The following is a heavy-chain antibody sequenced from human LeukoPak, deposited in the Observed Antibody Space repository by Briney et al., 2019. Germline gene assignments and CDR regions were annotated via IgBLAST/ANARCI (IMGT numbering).Heavy chain of an antibody. J-gene: IGHJ5*02. CDR3: ARDLIVIAAAGSNWLDP. Sequence: GGSLRLSCAASGFTFSSYAMHWVRQAPGKGLEWVAVISYDGSNKYYADSVKGRFTISRDNSKNTLYLQMNSLRAEDTAVYYCARDLIVIAAAGSNWLDPWGQGTLVTVSS. CDR2: ISYDGSNK. V-gene: IGHV3-30-3*01. D-gene: IGHD6-13*01. CDR1: GFTFSSYA.